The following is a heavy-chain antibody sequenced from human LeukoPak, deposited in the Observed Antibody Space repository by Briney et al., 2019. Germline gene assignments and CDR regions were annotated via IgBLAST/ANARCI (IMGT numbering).Heavy chain of an antibody. D-gene: IGHD2-2*01. CDR1: GGSISSGSYY. CDR2: IYTSGGT. CDR3: ARDLSCSSTSCYGHYYYYYMDV. Sequence: SETLSLTYTVSGGSISSGSYYWSWIRQPAGKGLEWIGRIYTSGGTNYNPSLKSRVTISVDTSKNQFSLKLSSVTAADTAVYYCARDLSCSSTSCYGHYYYYYMDVWGKGTTVTVSS. J-gene: IGHJ6*03. V-gene: IGHV4-61*02.